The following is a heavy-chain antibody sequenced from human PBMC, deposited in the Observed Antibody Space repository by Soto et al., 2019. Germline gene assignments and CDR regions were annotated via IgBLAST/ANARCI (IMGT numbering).Heavy chain of an antibody. V-gene: IGHV4-34*01. D-gene: IGHD2-8*02. CDR1: GGSFSGYY. J-gene: IGHJ4*02. CDR3: ARDKITGLFDY. Sequence: QVQLQQWGAGLLKPSETLSLTCAVYGGSFSGYYWTWIRQPPGTGLEWIGEINHSGSTNYNPSLKSRVTLSVDTSKNQFPLKLTSVTAADTAGYYCARDKITGLFDYWGQGTLVTVSS. CDR2: INHSGST.